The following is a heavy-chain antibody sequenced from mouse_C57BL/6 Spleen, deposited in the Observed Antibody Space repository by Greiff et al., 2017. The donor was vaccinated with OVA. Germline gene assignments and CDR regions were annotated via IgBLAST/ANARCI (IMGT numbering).Heavy chain of an antibody. J-gene: IGHJ2*01. CDR1: GYTFTDYE. D-gene: IGHD2-4*01. V-gene: IGHV1-15*01. CDR2: IDPETGGT. CDR3: TRGYDYEDY. Sequence: QVQLKESGAELVRPGASVTLSCKASGYTFTDYEMHWVKQTPVHGLEWIGAIDPETGGTAYNQKFKGKAILTADKSSSTAYMELRSLTSEDSAVYYCTRGYDYEDYWGQGTTLTVSS.